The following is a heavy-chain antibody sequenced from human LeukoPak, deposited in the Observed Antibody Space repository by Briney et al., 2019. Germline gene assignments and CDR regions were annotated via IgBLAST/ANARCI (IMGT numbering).Heavy chain of an antibody. CDR3: ARAPAQNYYDSSGYYPGGAFDI. D-gene: IGHD3-22*01. CDR1: GFTVSSNY. Sequence: PGGSLRLSCVASGFTVSSNYMSWVRQAPGKGLEWVSVIYSGGSTYYADSVKGRFTISRDNSKNTLFLQMNSLRAEDTAVYYCARAPAQNYYDSSGYYPGGAFDIWGQGTMVTVPS. V-gene: IGHV3-66*01. J-gene: IGHJ3*02. CDR2: IYSGGST.